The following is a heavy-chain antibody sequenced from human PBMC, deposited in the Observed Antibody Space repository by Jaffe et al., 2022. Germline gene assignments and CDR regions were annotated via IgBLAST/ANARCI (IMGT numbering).Heavy chain of an antibody. J-gene: IGHJ3*02. V-gene: IGHV3-7*05. Sequence: EVQLVESGGGLVQPGGSLRLSCAASGFTFSSYWMSWVRQAPGKGLEWVANIKQDGSEKYYVDSVKGRFTISRDNAKNSLYLQMNSLRAEDTAVYYCARVEGGAFYYGSGSYYNGAFDIWGQGTMVTVSS. CDR1: GFTFSSYW. CDR2: IKQDGSEK. D-gene: IGHD3-10*01. CDR3: ARVEGGAFYYGSGSYYNGAFDI.